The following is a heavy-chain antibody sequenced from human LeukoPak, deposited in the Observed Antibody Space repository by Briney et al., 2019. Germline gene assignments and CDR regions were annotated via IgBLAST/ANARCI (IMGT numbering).Heavy chain of an antibody. D-gene: IGHD3-10*01. CDR1: GXSISSSNW. V-gene: IGHV4-4*02. CDR2: IYHSGST. Sequence: NPSETLSLTCAVSGXSISSSNWWSWVRQPPGKGLEWIGEIYHSGSTNYNPSLKSRVTISVDKSKNQFSLKLSSVTAADTAVYYCARETNTYYYGSGSYSPYYYGMDVWGQGTTVTVSS. CDR3: ARETNTYYYGSGSYSPYYYGMDV. J-gene: IGHJ6*02.